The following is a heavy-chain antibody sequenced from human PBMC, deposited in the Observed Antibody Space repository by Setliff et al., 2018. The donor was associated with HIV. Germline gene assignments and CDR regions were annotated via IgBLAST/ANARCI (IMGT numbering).Heavy chain of an antibody. CDR1: GGTFTNYL. V-gene: IGHV1-69*05. Sequence: SVKVSCKASGGTFTNYLYSWVRQAPGQGLEWMGETIPMFGTSHYARKFQGRVTIPTDESTNTGYMELSSLRSDDTAVYYCARGQLVEPFDYWGQGTLVTVSS. D-gene: IGHD6-13*01. J-gene: IGHJ4*02. CDR2: TIPMFGTS. CDR3: ARGQLVEPFDY.